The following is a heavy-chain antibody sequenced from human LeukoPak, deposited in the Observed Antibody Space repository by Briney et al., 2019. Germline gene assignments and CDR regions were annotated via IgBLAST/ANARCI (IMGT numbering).Heavy chain of an antibody. CDR3: AKDMSGTYFSAFDI. D-gene: IGHD1-26*01. V-gene: IGHV3-9*01. Sequence: GEPLRLSCVASGFTFDYYAMPWVRQAPGKGLEWVSGISSESRSIVYADSLKGRFTISRDNARNSLYLQMKGLRTEDTALYYCAKDMSGTYFSAFDIWGQGSLVTVSS. J-gene: IGHJ3*02. CDR1: GFTFDYYA. CDR2: ISSESRSI.